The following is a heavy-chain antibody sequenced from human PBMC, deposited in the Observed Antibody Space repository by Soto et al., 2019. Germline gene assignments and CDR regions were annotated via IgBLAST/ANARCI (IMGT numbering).Heavy chain of an antibody. V-gene: IGHV3-53*01. CDR2: IYSGGST. J-gene: IGHJ6*02. CDR3: ARDLLGPQNYYGSGSYHYSYYYYGMDV. Sequence: PGGSLRLSCAASGFTVSSNYMSWVRQAPGKGLEWVSVIYSGGSTYYADSVKGRFTISRDNSKNPLYLQMNSLRAEDTAVYYCARDLLGPQNYYGSGSYHYSYYYYGMDVWGQGTTVTVSS. D-gene: IGHD3-10*01. CDR1: GFTVSSNY.